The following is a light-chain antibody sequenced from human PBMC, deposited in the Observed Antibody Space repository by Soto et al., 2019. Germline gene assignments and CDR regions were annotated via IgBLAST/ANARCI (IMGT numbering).Light chain of an antibody. Sequence: EIVLTQSPGTLSLSPGERATLSCRASQSVSSSYLAWYQQKPGQAPRLLIYGASSRATGIPDRFSGSGSGIDFTLTISRLEPADFAVYYCQQYGSSPPWTFGQGTKVEIK. V-gene: IGKV3-20*01. CDR3: QQYGSSPPWT. CDR2: GAS. CDR1: QSVSSSY. J-gene: IGKJ1*01.